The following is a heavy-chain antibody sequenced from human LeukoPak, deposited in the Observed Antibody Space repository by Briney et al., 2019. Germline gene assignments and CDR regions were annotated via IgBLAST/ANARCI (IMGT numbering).Heavy chain of an antibody. CDR1: GGSFSGYY. V-gene: IGHV4-34*01. CDR3: ARGPTPSYFSGPYFDY. J-gene: IGHJ4*02. Sequence: SETLSLTCAVYGGSFSGYYWSWIRQPPGKGLEWIGEINHSGSTNYNPSLKSRVTISVDTSKNQFSLKLSSVTAADTAVYYFARGPTPSYFSGPYFDYGGQGTLVTVSS. D-gene: IGHD3-10*01. CDR2: INHSGST.